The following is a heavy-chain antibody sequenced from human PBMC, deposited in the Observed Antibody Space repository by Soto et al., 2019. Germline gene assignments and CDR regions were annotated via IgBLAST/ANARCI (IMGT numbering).Heavy chain of an antibody. Sequence: QVQLVQSGAEVKKRGASVKVSCKASGYMFTSYGMSWLRQAPGQGLEWIGWISGYKGKTDLAQKFQGRVTMTTEASTSTVYMELTSLRFDDTALYYCARDETYTAGWYFEHWGQGTLVTVPS. CDR1: GYMFTSYG. D-gene: IGHD6-19*01. CDR2: ISGYKGKT. V-gene: IGHV1-18*01. CDR3: ARDETYTAGWYFEH. J-gene: IGHJ4*02.